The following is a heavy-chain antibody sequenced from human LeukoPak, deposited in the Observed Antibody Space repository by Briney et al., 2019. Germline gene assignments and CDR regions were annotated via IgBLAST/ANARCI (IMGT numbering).Heavy chain of an antibody. Sequence: GGSLRLSCAASGFTFSSYWLSWVRQAPGKGLEWVANIKQDGSDKYYVDSVKGRFTISRDNAKNSLYLQMNSLRAEDTAVYYCARGGDYGDYDFFDYWGQGTLVTVSS. V-gene: IGHV3-7*01. CDR3: ARGGDYGDYDFFDY. CDR1: GFTFSSYW. D-gene: IGHD4-17*01. CDR2: IKQDGSDK. J-gene: IGHJ4*02.